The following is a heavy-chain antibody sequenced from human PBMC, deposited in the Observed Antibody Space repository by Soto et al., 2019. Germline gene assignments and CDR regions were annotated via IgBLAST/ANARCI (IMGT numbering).Heavy chain of an antibody. CDR1: GGSVSSGSYY. V-gene: IGHV4-61*01. CDR3: ARDAHNWNYVSWFDP. Sequence: LPETLSLTCTVSGGSVSSGSYYWSWIRQPPGKGLEWIGYIYYSGSTNYNPSLKSRVTISVDTSKNQFSLKLSSVTAADTAVYYCARDAHNWNYVSWFDPWGQGTLVTVSS. D-gene: IGHD1-7*01. J-gene: IGHJ5*02. CDR2: IYYSGST.